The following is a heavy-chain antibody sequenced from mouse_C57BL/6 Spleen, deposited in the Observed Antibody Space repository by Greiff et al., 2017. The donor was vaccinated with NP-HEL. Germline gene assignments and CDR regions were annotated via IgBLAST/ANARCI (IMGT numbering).Heavy chain of an antibody. J-gene: IGHJ3*01. CDR1: GYTFTSYW. CDR2: IHPSSGCT. CDR3: ARDYYGSPWFAY. V-gene: IGHV1-64*01. Sequence: QVQLQQPGAELVKPGASVKLSCKASGYTFTSYWMHWVKQRPGTGLEWIGMIHPSSGCTNYNEKFKRKATLIGDKSASKAYMQLSSMTSEDDAGNYCARDYYGSPWFAYWGQGTLVTVSA. D-gene: IGHD1-1*01.